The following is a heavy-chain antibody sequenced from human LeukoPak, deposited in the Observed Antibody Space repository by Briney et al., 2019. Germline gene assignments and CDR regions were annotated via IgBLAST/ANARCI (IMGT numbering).Heavy chain of an antibody. CDR2: MNRYSGNT. D-gene: IGHD6-6*01. CDR3: AREPSLQSSSSYNY. J-gene: IGHJ4*02. Sequence: ASVKVSCKASGYSFTSYDINWVRQATGQGLEWMGWMNRYSGNTGYAQKFQGRVTMTRDTTITTAYMELSSLSSEDTAMYYCAREPSLQSSSSYNYWGQGTLVTVSS. CDR1: GYSFTSYD. V-gene: IGHV1-8*01.